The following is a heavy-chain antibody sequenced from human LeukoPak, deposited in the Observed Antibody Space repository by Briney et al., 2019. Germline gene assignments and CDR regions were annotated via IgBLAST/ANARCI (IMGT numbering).Heavy chain of an antibody. D-gene: IGHD2-21*02. Sequence: QPGGSLRLSFAASGFIFSNSDMHWVRQSAGKAMVWVSTIGTQSDPFYPDSVKGRFTISRDDSKNTLYLQMDSLRVEDMAVYYCAKLDYGGDGDYWGQGTLVTVSS. CDR2: IGTQSDP. V-gene: IGHV3-13*05. CDR3: AKLDYGGDGDY. J-gene: IGHJ4*02. CDR1: GFIFSNSD.